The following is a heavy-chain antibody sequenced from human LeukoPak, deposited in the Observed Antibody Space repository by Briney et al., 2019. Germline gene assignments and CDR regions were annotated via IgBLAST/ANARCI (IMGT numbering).Heavy chain of an antibody. J-gene: IGHJ4*01. CDR1: GFTFSHYA. D-gene: IGHD1-26*01. Sequence: GGSLRLSCAASGFTFSHYAMIWVRQAPGKGLEWVSLISGSTGSTYYADSVKGRFSISRDNSKNTLQMNSLRAEDTAVYYCAKGGAWELRPFDYWGQEPWSPSPQ. V-gene: IGHV3-23*01. CDR3: AKGGAWELRPFDY. CDR2: ISGSTGST.